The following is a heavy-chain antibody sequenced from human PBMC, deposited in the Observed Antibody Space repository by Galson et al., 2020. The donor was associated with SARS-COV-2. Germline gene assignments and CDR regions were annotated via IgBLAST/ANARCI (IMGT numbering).Heavy chain of an antibody. CDR1: GFTFSSSW. D-gene: IGHD6-13*01. CDR3: ARDWGAGRGPQDEQQLAS. J-gene: IGHJ5*02. CDR2: IKQDGSDI. V-gene: IGHV3-7*01. Sequence: GESLKISCAASGFTFSSSWMTWVRQAPGKGLEWVANIKQDGSDIYYVDSVKGRFTISRDNAKNSLYLQMNSLRVEDTAVYYCARDWGAGRGPQDEQQLASWGQGPLVTVSS.